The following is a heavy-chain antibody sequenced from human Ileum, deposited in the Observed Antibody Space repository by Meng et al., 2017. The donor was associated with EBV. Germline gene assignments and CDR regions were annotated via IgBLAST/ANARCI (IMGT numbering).Heavy chain of an antibody. CDR1: GFTFSSYR. J-gene: IGHJ4*02. V-gene: IGHV3-21*01. CDR2: ISSSSSYI. D-gene: IGHD2-21*02. CDR3: ARGGVVVTPSDY. Sequence: VQLLGSGGGLVKPGGSLRRSCAASGFTFSSYRMNWVRQAPGKGLEWVSSISSSSSYIYYADSVKGRFTISRDNAKNSLYLQMNSLRAEDTAVYYCARGGVVVTPSDYWGQGTLVTVSS.